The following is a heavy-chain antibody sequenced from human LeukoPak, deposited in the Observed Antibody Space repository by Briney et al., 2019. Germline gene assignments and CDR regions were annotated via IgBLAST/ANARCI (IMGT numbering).Heavy chain of an antibody. D-gene: IGHD5-12*01. CDR1: GFTFSSYA. CDR2: ISYDGSNK. V-gene: IGHV3-30*04. Sequence: GGSLRLSCAASGFTFSSYAMHWVRQAPGKGLEWVAVISYDGSNKYYADSVEGRFTLSRDNSKSTLYLQMNSLRAEGTGVYFCARDRSGLRTTFFDYWGQGTLVTVSS. CDR3: ARDRSGLRTTFFDY. J-gene: IGHJ4*02.